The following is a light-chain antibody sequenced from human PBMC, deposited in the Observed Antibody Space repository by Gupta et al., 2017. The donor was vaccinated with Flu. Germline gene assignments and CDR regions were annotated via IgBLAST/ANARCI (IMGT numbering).Light chain of an antibody. J-gene: IGKJ4*01. CDR1: VLYSSNNKNY. V-gene: IGKV4-1*01. CDR2: WAS. CDR3: QQYYSTPLT. Sequence: VLYSSNNKNYLAWYQHKPGQPPKMLIYWASTRESGVPDRFSGSGSGTDFTLTISSLQAEDVAVYFCQQYYSTPLTFGGGTKVEIK.